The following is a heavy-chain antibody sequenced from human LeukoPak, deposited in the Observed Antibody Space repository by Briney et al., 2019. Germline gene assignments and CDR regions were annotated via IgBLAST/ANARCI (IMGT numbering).Heavy chain of an antibody. Sequence: PSETLSLTCTVSGGSISSYYWSWIRQPAGKGLEWIGRIYTSGSTNYNPSLKSRVTMSVDTSKNQFSLQLSSVTAADTAVYYCARGGDIVVVPAAGGWFDPWGQGTLVTVSS. V-gene: IGHV4-4*07. CDR2: IYTSGST. J-gene: IGHJ5*02. D-gene: IGHD2-2*01. CDR3: ARGGDIVVVPAAGGWFDP. CDR1: GGSISSYY.